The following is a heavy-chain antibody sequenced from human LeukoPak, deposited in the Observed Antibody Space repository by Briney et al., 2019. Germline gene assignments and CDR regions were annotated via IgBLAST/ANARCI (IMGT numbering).Heavy chain of an antibody. J-gene: IGHJ4*02. V-gene: IGHV3-49*04. CDR3: TTTLERSMADPGY. Sequence: GGSLRLSCTASGFTFGDYAMSWVRQAPGKGLEWVGFIRSKAYGGTTEYAASVKGRFTISRDDSKSIAYLQMNSLKTEDTAVYYCTTTLERSMADPGYWGQGTLVTVSS. CDR2: IRSKAYGGTT. D-gene: IGHD1-1*01. CDR1: GFTFGDYA.